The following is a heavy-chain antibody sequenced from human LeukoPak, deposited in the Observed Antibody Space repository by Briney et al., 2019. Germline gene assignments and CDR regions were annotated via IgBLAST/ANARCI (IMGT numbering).Heavy chain of an antibody. V-gene: IGHV3-11*04. CDR3: AREVTPEYCSGGSCYSGANWFDP. Sequence: GGSLRLSCAASGYTFSDYYMSWIRQAPGKGLEWVSYISSSGSTIYYADSVKGRFTISRDNAKNSLYLQMNSLRAEDTAVYFCAREVTPEYCSGGSCYSGANWFDPWGQGTLVTVSS. CDR1: GYTFSDYY. D-gene: IGHD2-15*01. J-gene: IGHJ5*02. CDR2: ISSSGSTI.